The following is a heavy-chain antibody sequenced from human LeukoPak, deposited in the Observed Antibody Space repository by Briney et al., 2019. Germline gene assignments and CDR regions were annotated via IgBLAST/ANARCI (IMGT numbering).Heavy chain of an antibody. Sequence: GGSLRLSCEGSGFSFGDYVMFWVRQRTGKGLEWVSSINWRTDSVEYAGSVRGRFTASRDNAKKSLFLQMNSLRADDTALYYCAKGRFYDSSGPRFNYYLDSWGQGTLVIVSS. V-gene: IGHV3-9*01. J-gene: IGHJ4*01. CDR2: INWRTDSV. D-gene: IGHD3-22*01. CDR1: GFSFGDYV. CDR3: AKGRFYDSSGPRFNYYLDS.